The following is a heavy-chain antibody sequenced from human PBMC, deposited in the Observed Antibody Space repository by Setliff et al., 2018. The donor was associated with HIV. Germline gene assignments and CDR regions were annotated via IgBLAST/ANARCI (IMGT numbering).Heavy chain of an antibody. J-gene: IGHJ3*02. CDR1: GGTFSSYG. V-gene: IGHV1-69*13. CDR2: IIPIFGTA. D-gene: IGHD6-19*01. Sequence: ASVKVSCKASGGTFSSYGISWVRQAPGQGLEWMGGIIPIFGTADYAQKFQGRVTITADESSTTAYMDLSSLRSDDTAVYFCARVPYRSAWFSGGHDAFDIWGQGTMVTVSS. CDR3: ARVPYRSAWFSGGHDAFDI.